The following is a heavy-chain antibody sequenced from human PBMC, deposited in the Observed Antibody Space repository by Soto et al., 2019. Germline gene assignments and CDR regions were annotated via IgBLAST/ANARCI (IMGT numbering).Heavy chain of an antibody. V-gene: IGHV3-23*01. CDR1: GFTFSIYA. Sequence: GGSLRLSCAASGFTFSIYAMSWVRQAPGKGLEWVSGICGSCGATYYADSVKGRFTISRDNSKNTLYLQMNSLRAEDTAVYYCAKDRDDSSGYYSSDAFDIWGQGTMVTVSS. CDR2: ICGSCGAT. D-gene: IGHD3-22*01. J-gene: IGHJ3*02. CDR3: AKDRDDSSGYYSSDAFDI.